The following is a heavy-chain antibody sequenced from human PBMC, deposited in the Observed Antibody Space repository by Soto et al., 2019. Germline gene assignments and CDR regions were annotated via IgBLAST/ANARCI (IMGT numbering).Heavy chain of an antibody. CDR2: ISWNSGSI. Sequence: EVQLVESGGGLVQPGRSLRLSCAASGFTFDDYAMHWVRQAPGKGLEWVSGISWNSGSIGYADSVKGRFTISRDNAKNSLYLQMNSLRAEDTALYYCAKARWGCGDALDYWGQGTLVTVSS. CDR3: AKARWGCGDALDY. J-gene: IGHJ4*02. CDR1: GFTFDDYA. D-gene: IGHD7-27*01. V-gene: IGHV3-9*01.